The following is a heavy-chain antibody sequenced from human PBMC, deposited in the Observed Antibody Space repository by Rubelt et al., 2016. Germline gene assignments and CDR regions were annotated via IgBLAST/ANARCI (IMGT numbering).Heavy chain of an antibody. CDR3: AKAVPGARSLNCFDP. CDR2: LKPYTGGS. D-gene: IGHD6-19*01. CDR1: GYTFNDHN. V-gene: IGHV1-2*06. Sequence: QVQLVPSGGAVKQPGGSVKVSCKPSGYTFNDHNIHWLRPAPGQGREWMGRLKPYTGGSNYAQIFRGRVTMTRETSISSSYTEQSSLRADDTAVYYWAKAVPGARSLNCFDPWGQGTLVTVSS. J-gene: IGHJ5*02.